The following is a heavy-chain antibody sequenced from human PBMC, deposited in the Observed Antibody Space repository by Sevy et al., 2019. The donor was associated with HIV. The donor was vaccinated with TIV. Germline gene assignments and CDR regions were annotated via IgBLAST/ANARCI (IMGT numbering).Heavy chain of an antibody. D-gene: IGHD3-22*01. J-gene: IGHJ4*02. CDR3: ARGGYYYDNAAYYALDS. CDR2: IWSDGAYQ. CDR1: GFTFSNYA. V-gene: IGHV3-33*01. Sequence: GGSLRLSCAATGFTFSNYAMHWVRQAPGKGLEWVAIIWSDGAYQYHGDSVKGRFAISRDNSKNTLYLQLNNVRVEDTAVYYCARGGYYYDNAAYYALDSWGQGTLVTVSS.